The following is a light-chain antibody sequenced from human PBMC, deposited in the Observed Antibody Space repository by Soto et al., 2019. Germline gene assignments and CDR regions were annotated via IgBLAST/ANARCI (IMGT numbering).Light chain of an antibody. CDR3: CSYAGSSTDV. V-gene: IGLV2-23*01. CDR2: QGS. Sequence: HSARTQPAPVSGSPGQSITISCTGTSSDVRSYTLVSWYQQHPGKAPKLMIYQGSKRPSGLSNRFSGSKSRNTASLTISGLQAEDEADDYCCSYAGSSTDVFGSGTKVTVL. CDR1: SSDVRSYTL. J-gene: IGLJ1*01.